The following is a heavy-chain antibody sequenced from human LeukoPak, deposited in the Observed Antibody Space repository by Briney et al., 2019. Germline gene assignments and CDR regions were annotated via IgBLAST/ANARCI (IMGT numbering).Heavy chain of an antibody. Sequence: GGSLRLSCAASGFTFSSYAMSWVRQAPGKGLEWVSAISGSGGSTYYADSVKGRFTISRDNSKDTLYLQMNSLRAEDTAVYYCAKGTMIVVNYYFDYWGQGTLVTVSS. CDR1: GFTFSSYA. CDR3: AKGTMIVVNYYFDY. D-gene: IGHD3-22*01. V-gene: IGHV3-23*01. CDR2: ISGSGGST. J-gene: IGHJ4*02.